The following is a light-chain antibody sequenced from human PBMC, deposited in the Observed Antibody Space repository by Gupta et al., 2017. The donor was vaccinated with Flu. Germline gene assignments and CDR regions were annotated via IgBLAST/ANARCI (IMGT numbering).Light chain of an antibody. Sequence: GNNTGSKSVHRYQQKAGQAPVLVVHDDFDRPSGIPERFSGSNAGNTATLTISKVEAGDEADEYCQVWDSSSDHPVVFGGGTKLTVL. CDR1: NTGSKS. V-gene: IGLV3-21*02. J-gene: IGLJ2*01. CDR2: DDF. CDR3: QVWDSSSDHPVV.